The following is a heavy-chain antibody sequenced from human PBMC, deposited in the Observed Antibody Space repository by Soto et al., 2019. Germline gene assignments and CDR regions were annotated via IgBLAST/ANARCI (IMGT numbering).Heavy chain of an antibody. CDR3: ARDDRHDIPLNWFDP. Sequence: GGSLRLSCAASGFTFSSYAMHWVRQAPGKGLEWVAVISYDGSNKYYADSVKGRFTISRDNSKNTLYLQMNSLRAEDTAVYYCARDDRHDIPLNWFDPWGQGTLVTVSS. CDR2: ISYDGSNK. D-gene: IGHD3-9*01. V-gene: IGHV3-30-3*01. J-gene: IGHJ5*02. CDR1: GFTFSSYA.